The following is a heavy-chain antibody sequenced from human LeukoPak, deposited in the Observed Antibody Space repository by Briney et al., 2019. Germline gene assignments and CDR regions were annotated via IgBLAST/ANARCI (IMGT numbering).Heavy chain of an antibody. Sequence: GASVKVSCKASGYTFTSYDINWVRQATGQGLEWMGWMNPNSGNTGYAQKFQGRVTMTRNTSISTAYMELSSLRSEDTAVYYCARGRGYCSGGSCYHNENWFDPWGQGTLVTVSS. V-gene: IGHV1-8*01. J-gene: IGHJ5*02. CDR2: MNPNSGNT. D-gene: IGHD2-15*01. CDR3: ARGRGYCSGGSCYHNENWFDP. CDR1: GYTFTSYD.